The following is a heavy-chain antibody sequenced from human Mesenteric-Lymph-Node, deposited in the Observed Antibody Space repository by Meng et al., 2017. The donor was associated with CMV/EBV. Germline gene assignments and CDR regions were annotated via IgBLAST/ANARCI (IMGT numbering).Heavy chain of an antibody. V-gene: IGHV3-30-3*01. CDR1: GFTFRTFA. CDR3: ARDQQLVPYFLDH. Sequence: GGSLRLSCAASGFTFRTFAMHWVRQAPGKGLEWVGITSSDGSNKFYANSVWGRFTISRDNSKNTLYLQMNSLGIEDTAVYYCARDQQLVPYFLDHWGQGTLVTVSS. J-gene: IGHJ4*02. D-gene: IGHD2/OR15-2a*01. CDR2: TSSDGSNK.